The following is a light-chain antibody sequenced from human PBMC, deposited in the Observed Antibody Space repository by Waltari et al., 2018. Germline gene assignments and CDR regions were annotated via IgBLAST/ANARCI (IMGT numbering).Light chain of an antibody. CDR3: QSADSITTFEV. V-gene: IGLV3-25*03. CDR2: KDT. CDR1: TLPNQY. Sequence: SFELTQPPSVSVSPGQTASITCSGETLPNQYTYWYQQKAGQAPVLVIFKDTERPSGYPERFSGTSSGTCDTLTRTGVRTEDEADYYCQSADSITTFEVFGGGTKLTVL. J-gene: IGLJ3*02.